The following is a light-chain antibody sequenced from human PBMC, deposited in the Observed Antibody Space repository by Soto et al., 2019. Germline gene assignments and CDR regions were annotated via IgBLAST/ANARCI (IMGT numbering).Light chain of an antibody. CDR1: ISNIGGNT. CDR3: AAWDDGLKGWL. V-gene: IGLV1-44*01. CDR2: RDD. J-gene: IGLJ2*01. Sequence: QSALTQAPSTSGTPGPRVTISCSGTISNIGGNTVNWYQQVPGTAPKLLIYRDDQRPSGVPDRFSGSKSATSASLAISGLQSEDEADYYCAAWDDGLKGWLFGGGTKVTVL.